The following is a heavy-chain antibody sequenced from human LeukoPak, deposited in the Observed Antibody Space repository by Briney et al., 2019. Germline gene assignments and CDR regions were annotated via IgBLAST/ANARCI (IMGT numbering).Heavy chain of an antibody. CDR2: ISSSGTII. CDR1: GFTFSDYH. CDR3: ARDGPYFDPN. Sequence: PGGSLRLSCAASGFTFSDYHMSWIRQAPGKGLEWISYISSSGTIIHYADSVKGRFTISRDNVKNSLYLQMNSLRAEDTAVYYCARDGPYFDPNWGQGTLVTVSS. J-gene: IGHJ4*02. D-gene: IGHD3-3*01. V-gene: IGHV3-11*01.